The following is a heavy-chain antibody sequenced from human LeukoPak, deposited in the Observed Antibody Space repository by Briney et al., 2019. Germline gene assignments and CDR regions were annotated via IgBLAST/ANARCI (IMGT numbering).Heavy chain of an antibody. CDR2: IWYDGSQE. Sequence: GGSLRLSCVASGFTYSHHGMHWVRQAPGRGLEWVAVIWYDGSQEYYADSVKGRFTISRDNSKNTLDLQMNSLRAEDTVVYYCARDSGELRNSFDIWGHGTMVTVSS. D-gene: IGHD1-7*01. V-gene: IGHV3-33*01. J-gene: IGHJ3*02. CDR3: ARDSGELRNSFDI. CDR1: GFTYSHHG.